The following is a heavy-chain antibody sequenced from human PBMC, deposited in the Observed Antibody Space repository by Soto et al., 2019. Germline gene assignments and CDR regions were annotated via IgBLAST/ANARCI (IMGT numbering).Heavy chain of an antibody. V-gene: IGHV4-61*01. CDR2: IYYSGTT. CDR1: GDSVSNDNYY. CDR3: ARSQRGRTAFTFDY. J-gene: IGHJ4*02. Sequence: SETLSLTCAVSGDSVSNDNYYWSWIRQPPGKGLEWIGYIYYSGTTNYNSYLKRRLSLSVDMPKNQFSLKLASVTAADTAVYFCARSQRGRTAFTFDYWGQGALVTVSS. D-gene: IGHD3-16*01.